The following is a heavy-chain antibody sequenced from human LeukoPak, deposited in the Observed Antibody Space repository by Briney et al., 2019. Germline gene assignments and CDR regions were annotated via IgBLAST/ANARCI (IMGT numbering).Heavy chain of an antibody. D-gene: IGHD2-15*01. J-gene: IGHJ4*02. CDR3: ARDRGYCSGGSCYPKNFDY. CDR1: GFTFSDYY. V-gene: IGHV3-11*06. Sequence: PGGSLRLSCAASGFTFSDYYMSWIRQAPGKGLEWVSYISSSSSYTNYADSVKGRFTISRDNAKNSSYLQMNSLRAEDTAVYYCARDRGYCSGGSCYPKNFDYWGQGTLVTVSS. CDR2: ISSSSSYT.